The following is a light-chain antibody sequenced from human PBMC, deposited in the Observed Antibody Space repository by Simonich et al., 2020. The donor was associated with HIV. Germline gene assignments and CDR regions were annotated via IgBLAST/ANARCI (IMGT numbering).Light chain of an antibody. Sequence: DIQMTQSPSSLSASVGDRVTITCQASQDITNSLNWYQQKSGKAPKVLIYDASNLETGVPSRFSGSGSGTGYTLTIGSLQPEDFATYYCQQYYGTPTFGQGTKLEIK. CDR1: QDITNS. J-gene: IGKJ2*01. V-gene: IGKV1-33*01. CDR2: DAS. CDR3: QQYYGTPT.